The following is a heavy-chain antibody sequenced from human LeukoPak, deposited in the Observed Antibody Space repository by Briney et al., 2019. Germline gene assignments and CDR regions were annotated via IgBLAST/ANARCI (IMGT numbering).Heavy chain of an antibody. CDR2: VNLQGGT. D-gene: IGHD3-16*02. Sequence: PSESLSLTCAASGGSITQTNYWTWVRPPPGKGLEWIGEVNLQGGTNYNPSLLRRVAISVDTSANHVSLQMTSVTAADTAVYYCAREGGSYRPLDYSGQGTLVTVSS. V-gene: IGHV4-4*02. CDR3: AREGGSYRPLDY. CDR1: GGSITQTNY. J-gene: IGHJ4*02.